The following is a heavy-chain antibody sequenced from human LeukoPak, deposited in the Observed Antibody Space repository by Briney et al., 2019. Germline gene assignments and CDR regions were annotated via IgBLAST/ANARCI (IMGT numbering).Heavy chain of an antibody. V-gene: IGHV4-4*07. Sequence: ATLSLTCTVSGGSISSYYWSWLRQPAGKGLEWIGRIYTSGSTNYNPSLKSRVTMSVDTSKNQFSLKLSSVTAADTAVYYCARSTYCSSTSCYADHYYYYYMDVWGKGTTVTVSS. CDR3: ARSTYCSSTSCYADHYYYYYMDV. J-gene: IGHJ6*03. D-gene: IGHD2-2*01. CDR1: GGSISSYY. CDR2: IYTSGST.